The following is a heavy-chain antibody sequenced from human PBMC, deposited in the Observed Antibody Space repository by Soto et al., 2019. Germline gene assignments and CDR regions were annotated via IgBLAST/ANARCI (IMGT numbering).Heavy chain of an antibody. Sequence: SVQNSSMAAGGTFISYAMSWGRQARGQGLEWMGGNIPIFGTANYAQKFQGRVTKTAGESTSKAYMQLSSLRSEDTAVYYCARVRASGSYYLFDYWGQGTLVTVSS. V-gene: IGHV1-69*13. CDR3: ARVRASGSYYLFDY. D-gene: IGHD3-10*01. CDR2: NIPIFGTA. J-gene: IGHJ4*02. CDR1: GGTFISYA.